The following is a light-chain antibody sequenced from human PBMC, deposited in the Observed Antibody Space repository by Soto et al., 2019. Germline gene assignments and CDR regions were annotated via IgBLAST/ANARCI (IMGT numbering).Light chain of an antibody. CDR2: DVN. Sequence: QSALTQPASVSGSPGQSITISCPGTSSDIGAYNFVSWYQQHPGKAPKLMLYDVNIRPSGVSNRFSGSKSGNTASLTISGLQAEDAADYYCTSWTTSTTMIFGGGTKQTVL. J-gene: IGLJ2*01. V-gene: IGLV2-14*03. CDR3: TSWTTSTTMI. CDR1: SSDIGAYNF.